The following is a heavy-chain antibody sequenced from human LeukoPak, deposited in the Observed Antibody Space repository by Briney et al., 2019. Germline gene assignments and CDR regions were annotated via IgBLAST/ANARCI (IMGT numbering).Heavy chain of an antibody. V-gene: IGHV3-30*18. J-gene: IGHJ3*02. CDR1: GFTFSSCD. D-gene: IGHD3-9*01. CDR2: ISYDGSNK. Sequence: PGGSLRLSCAASGFTFSSCDMHWVRQAPGKGLEWVAVISYDGSNKYYTDSVKGRFTISRDNSKNTLYLQMNSLRAEDTAVYYCAKLPNYHILTGWDAFDIWGQGTMVTVSS. CDR3: AKLPNYHILTGWDAFDI.